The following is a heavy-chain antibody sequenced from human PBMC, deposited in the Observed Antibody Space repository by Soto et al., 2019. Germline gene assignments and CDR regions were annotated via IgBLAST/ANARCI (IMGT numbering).Heavy chain of an antibody. CDR2: ISGSGGST. Sequence: GGSLRLSCAASGFTFSSFAMSWVRQAPGKGLEWVSGISGSGGSTYHADSVKGRFTISRDNSKNTLYLQMNSLRAEDTAVYYCAKLDLGYCSSTSCRAFDTWGQGTLVTVSS. V-gene: IGHV3-23*01. D-gene: IGHD2-2*01. J-gene: IGHJ5*02. CDR3: AKLDLGYCSSTSCRAFDT. CDR1: GFTFSSFA.